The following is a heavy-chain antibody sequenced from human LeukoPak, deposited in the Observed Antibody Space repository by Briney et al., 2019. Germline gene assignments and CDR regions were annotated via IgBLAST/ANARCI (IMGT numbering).Heavy chain of an antibody. CDR3: ARELSRMVRGVMGY. J-gene: IGHJ4*02. Sequence: SETLSLTCTVSGGSISSGDYYWSWIRQPPGKGLEWIGYIYYSGSTYYNPSLKSRVTISVDTSKNQFSLKLSSVTAADTAVYYCARELSRMVRGVMGYWGQGTLVTVSS. CDR1: GGSISSGDYY. D-gene: IGHD3-10*01. V-gene: IGHV4-30-4*01. CDR2: IYYSGST.